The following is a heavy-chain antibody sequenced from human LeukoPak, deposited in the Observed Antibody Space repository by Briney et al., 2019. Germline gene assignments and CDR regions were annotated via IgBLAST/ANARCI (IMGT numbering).Heavy chain of an antibody. CDR3: ARDPGFKYYYDSSGYYLDY. J-gene: IGHJ4*02. Sequence: GGSLRLSCAASGFTFSSYAMSWVRQAPGKGLEWVSSISSSSSYIYYADSVKGRFTISRDNAKNSLYLQMNSLRAEDTAVYYCARDPGFKYYYDSSGYYLDYWGQGTLVTVSS. CDR1: GFTFSSYA. CDR2: ISSSSSYI. D-gene: IGHD3-22*01. V-gene: IGHV3-21*01.